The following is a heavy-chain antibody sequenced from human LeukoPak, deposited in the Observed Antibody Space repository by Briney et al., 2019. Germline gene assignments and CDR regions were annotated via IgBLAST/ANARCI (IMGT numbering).Heavy chain of an antibody. V-gene: IGHV4-4*02. CDR1: GGSISNTNW. J-gene: IGHJ5*02. Sequence: PSETLSLTCAVSGGSISNTNWWSWVRQPPGKGLEWIGEIFYSGSTSYNPSLKSRITISADKSKNQFSLKLSSLTAADTAVYYCARTYYGSGSSWFDPWGQGTLVTVPS. D-gene: IGHD3-10*01. CDR2: IFYSGST. CDR3: ARTYYGSGSSWFDP.